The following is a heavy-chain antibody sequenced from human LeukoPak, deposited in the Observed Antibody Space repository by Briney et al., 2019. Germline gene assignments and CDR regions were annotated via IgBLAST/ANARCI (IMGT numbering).Heavy chain of an antibody. J-gene: IGHJ3*02. V-gene: IGHV4-38-2*02. D-gene: IGHD3/OR15-3a*01. CDR1: GYSISTGYY. CDR2: FYHGGST. CDR3: ASSDWLLDAFDI. Sequence: PSETLSLTCTVSGYSISTGYYWDWIRQPPGKGLEWIGTFYHGGSTYYNPSLKSRVTISVDTSKNQFSLNLTSVTAADTAVYYCASSDWLLDAFDIWGQGTMVTVSS.